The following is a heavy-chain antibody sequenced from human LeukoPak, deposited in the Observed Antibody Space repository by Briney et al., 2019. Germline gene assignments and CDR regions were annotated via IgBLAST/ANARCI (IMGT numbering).Heavy chain of an antibody. CDR3: ARQRGLDIVVVVAAIYYFDY. D-gene: IGHD2-15*01. Sequence: SETLSLTCTVSGGSISSSSYYWGWIRQPPGKGLEWIGSIYYSGSTYYNPSLKSRVTISVDTSKNQFSLKLSSVTAADTAVYYCARQRGLDIVVVVAAIYYFDYWGQGTLVTVSS. CDR1: GGSISSSSYY. J-gene: IGHJ4*02. V-gene: IGHV4-39*01. CDR2: IYYSGST.